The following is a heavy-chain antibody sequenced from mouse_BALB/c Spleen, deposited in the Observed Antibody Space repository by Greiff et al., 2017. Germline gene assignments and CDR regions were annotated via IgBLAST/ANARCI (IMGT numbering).Heavy chain of an antibody. CDR1: GYTFTDYE. J-gene: IGHJ3*01. CDR2: IDPETGGT. Sequence: QVQLQQSGAELVRPGASVTLSCKASGYTFTDYEMHWVKQTPVHGLEWIGAIDPETGGTAYNQKFKGKATLTADKSSSTAYMELSSLTSEDSAVYFCADGNSPFAYWGQGTLVTVSA. CDR3: ADGNSPFAY. V-gene: IGHV1-15*01. D-gene: IGHD2-1*01.